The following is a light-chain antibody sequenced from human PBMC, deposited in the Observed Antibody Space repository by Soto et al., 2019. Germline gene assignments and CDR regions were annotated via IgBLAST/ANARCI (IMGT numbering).Light chain of an antibody. J-gene: IGLJ1*01. V-gene: IGLV1-47*01. CDR1: SSNIGSNY. CDR3: AAWDDNLNAYV. Sequence: QSVLTQPPSASGTPGQRVNISCSGSSSNIGSNYVYWYRQFPGTAPKLLIQRNNQRPSGVPARFSGSKSGTSASLAISGLRSEDEADYYCAAWDDNLNAYVFGSGTKVTVL. CDR2: RNN.